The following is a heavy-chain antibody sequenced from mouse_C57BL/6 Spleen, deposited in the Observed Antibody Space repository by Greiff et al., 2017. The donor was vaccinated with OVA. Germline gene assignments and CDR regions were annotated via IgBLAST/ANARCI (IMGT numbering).Heavy chain of an antibody. CDR3: ARRGGYYAMDY. V-gene: IGHV1-59*01. J-gene: IGHJ4*01. CDR2: IDPSDSYT. CDR1: GYTFTSYW. Sequence: QVQLQQPGAELVRPGTSVKLSCKASGYTFTSYWMHWVKQRPGQGLEWIGVIDPSDSYTNYNQKFKGKATLTVDNTSNTAYMQLSSLTSEDSAVYYCARRGGYYAMDYWGQGTSVTVSS.